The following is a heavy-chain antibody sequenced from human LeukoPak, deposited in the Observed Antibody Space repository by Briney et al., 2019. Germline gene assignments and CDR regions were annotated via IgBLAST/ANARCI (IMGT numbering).Heavy chain of an antibody. D-gene: IGHD4-23*01. CDR2: ISSSSSYI. CDR1: GFTFSSYS. Sequence: GGSLRLSCAASGFTFSSYSMNWVRQAPGKGLEWVSSISSSSSYIYYADSVKGRFTISRGNAKNSLYLQMNSLRAEDTAVYYCARENYGGNYHDAFDIWGQGTMVTVSS. J-gene: IGHJ3*02. CDR3: ARENYGGNYHDAFDI. V-gene: IGHV3-21*01.